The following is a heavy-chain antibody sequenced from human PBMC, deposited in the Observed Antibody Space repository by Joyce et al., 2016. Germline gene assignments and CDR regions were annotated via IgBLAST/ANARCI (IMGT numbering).Heavy chain of an antibody. J-gene: IGHJ4*02. CDR2: IYHSGNT. CDR1: GDSFTTGGYA. Sequence: QLLLQESGPGLVKTSQTLSLTCAVSGDSFTTGGYAWNWIRQPPGKGLEWIGDIYHSGNTHVTPFLQSRVTISLDRSKSQFSLKLSSVTAADTAVYYCARAPRGPGYFDSWGQGTLVTVSS. V-gene: IGHV4-30-2*01. CDR3: ARAPRGPGYFDS. D-gene: IGHD3-10*01.